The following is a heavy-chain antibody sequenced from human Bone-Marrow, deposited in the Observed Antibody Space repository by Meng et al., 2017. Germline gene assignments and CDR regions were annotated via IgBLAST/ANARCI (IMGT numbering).Heavy chain of an antibody. CDR2: ISYDGSNK. CDR3: ARDGRVGATDY. J-gene: IGHJ4*02. D-gene: IGHD1-26*01. Sequence: GPLVESGGGLVKPGGSLRLSCAASGFTFSSYAMHWVRQAPGKGLEWVAVISYDGSNKYYADSVKGRFTISRDNSKNTLYLQMNSLRAEDTAVYYCARDGRVGATDYWGQGTLVTVSS. CDR1: GFTFSSYA. V-gene: IGHV3-30*01.